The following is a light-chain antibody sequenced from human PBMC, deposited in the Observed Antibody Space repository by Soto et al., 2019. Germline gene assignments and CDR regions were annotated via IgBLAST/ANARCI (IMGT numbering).Light chain of an antibody. V-gene: IGKV1-27*01. Sequence: DIQMTQSPSSLSASVGDRVTITCRASQGISNYLAWYQQKPGEVPKLLIYAASTLQSGVPSRFSGSGSGTDFTLTISRQQPEDVATYYCQKYNSAPRTFGQGTKVEIK. CDR1: QGISNY. J-gene: IGKJ1*01. CDR3: QKYNSAPRT. CDR2: AAS.